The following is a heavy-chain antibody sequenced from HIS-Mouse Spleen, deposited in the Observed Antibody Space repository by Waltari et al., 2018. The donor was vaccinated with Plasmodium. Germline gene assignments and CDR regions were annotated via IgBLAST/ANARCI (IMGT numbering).Heavy chain of an antibody. CDR1: GFTFRSYW. V-gene: IGHV3-7*01. J-gene: IGHJ2*01. D-gene: IGHD6-13*01. Sequence: EVQLVESGGGLVQPGGSLRLSCAAYGFTFRSYWMSWVGQAQGKGLEWVANIKQDGSEKYYVDSVKGRFTISRDNAKNSLYLQMNSLRAEDTAVYYCASSWYWYFDLWGRGTLVTVSS. CDR2: IKQDGSEK. CDR3: ASSWYWYFDL.